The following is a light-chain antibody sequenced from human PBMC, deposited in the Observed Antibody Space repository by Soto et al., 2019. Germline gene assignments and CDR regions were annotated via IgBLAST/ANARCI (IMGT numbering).Light chain of an antibody. CDR1: QSVSSSY. CDR3: QQYDNSPLT. V-gene: IGKV3-20*01. Sequence: EMGLAQSQGTLSFSPGVRGTLSRRASQSVSSSYLAWYQQKPGQAPRLLIYGASNRATGIPDRFSGSGSGTDFTLTISRLEPEDFAVYYCQQYDNSPLTFGGGTKVDIK. CDR2: GAS. J-gene: IGKJ4*01.